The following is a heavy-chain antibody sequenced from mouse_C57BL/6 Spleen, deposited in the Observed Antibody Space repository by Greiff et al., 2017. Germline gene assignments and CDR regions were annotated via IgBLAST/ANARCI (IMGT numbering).Heavy chain of an antibody. CDR2: FYPGSGSI. V-gene: IGHV1-62-2*01. CDR3: ARHEEGAYYSNFPWFAY. Sequence: VKLVESGAELVKPGASVKLSCKASGYTFTEYTIHWVKQRSGQGLEWIGWFYPGSGSIKYNEKFKDKATLTADKSSSTVYMERSRLTSEDSAVYVCARHEEGAYYSNFPWFAYWGQGTLVTVSA. J-gene: IGHJ3*01. D-gene: IGHD2-5*01. CDR1: GYTFTEYT.